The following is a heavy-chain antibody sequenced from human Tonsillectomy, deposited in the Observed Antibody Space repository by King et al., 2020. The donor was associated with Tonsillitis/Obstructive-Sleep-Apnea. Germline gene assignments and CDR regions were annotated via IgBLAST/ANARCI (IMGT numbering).Heavy chain of an antibody. V-gene: IGHV3-11*06. J-gene: IGHJ4*02. Sequence: QLVQSGGGLVKPGGSLRLSCAASGFTFSDYYMSWIRQAPGKGLEWVSYISSSSSYTNYADYVKGRFTISRDNAKNSLYLQMNSLRAEDTAVYYCARGWRDYDFWSCYYQFDYWGQGTLVTVSS. CDR3: ARGWRDYDFWSCYYQFDY. D-gene: IGHD3-3*01. CDR1: GFTFSDYY. CDR2: ISSSSSYT.